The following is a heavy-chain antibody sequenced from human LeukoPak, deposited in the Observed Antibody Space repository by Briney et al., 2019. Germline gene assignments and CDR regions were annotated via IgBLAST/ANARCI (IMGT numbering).Heavy chain of an antibody. J-gene: IGHJ3*02. CDR3: ARVGRLSTVTTYGTRGAFDI. CDR1: GFTFSNYA. CDR2: ISSSSSYI. Sequence: GGSLRLSCAASGFTFSNYAMNWVRQAPGKGLEWVSSISSSSSYIYYADSVKGRFTISRDNAKNSLYLQMNSLRAEDTAVYYCARVGRLSTVTTYGTRGAFDIWGQGTMVTVSS. D-gene: IGHD4-17*01. V-gene: IGHV3-21*01.